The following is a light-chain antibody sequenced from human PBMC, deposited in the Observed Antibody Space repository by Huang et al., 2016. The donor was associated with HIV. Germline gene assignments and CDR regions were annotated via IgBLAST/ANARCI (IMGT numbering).Light chain of an antibody. J-gene: IGKJ4*01. Sequence: EIVLTQSPATLSLSPGERATLSCRASQSVNRYLAWYREKPGRAPRRLIHDASNRATGIPARFSGMGSGTDFTLTISSLEPEDFAVYYCQQRSNWPLTFGGGTKVEI. CDR3: QQRSNWPLT. CDR1: QSVNRY. V-gene: IGKV3-11*01. CDR2: DAS.